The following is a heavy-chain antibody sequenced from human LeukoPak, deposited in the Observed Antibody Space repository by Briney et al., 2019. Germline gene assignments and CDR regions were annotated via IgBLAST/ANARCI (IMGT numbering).Heavy chain of an antibody. Sequence: ASVKVSCKASGYTFTSYGISWVRQAPGQGLEWMGWISAYNGNTNYAQKLQGRVTMTTDTSTSTAYMELSRLRSDDTAVYYCASVEATSGWYYFDYWGQGTLVTVSS. CDR2: ISAYNGNT. V-gene: IGHV1-18*01. CDR1: GYTFTSYG. CDR3: ASVEATSGWYYFDY. J-gene: IGHJ4*02. D-gene: IGHD6-19*01.